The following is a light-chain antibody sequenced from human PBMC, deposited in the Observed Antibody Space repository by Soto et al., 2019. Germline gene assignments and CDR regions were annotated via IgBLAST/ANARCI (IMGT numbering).Light chain of an antibody. V-gene: IGLV1-44*01. CDR3: ATWDDSLSGHV. CDR2: SNN. J-gene: IGLJ1*01. Sequence: QTVITQPPPPFATPGQRVTISCSGSRSNIGSNTVSWYQHLPGTAPKLLMYSNNKRPSGVPDRFSGSKSGTSASLAISGLQSEDEADYDCATWDDSLSGHVFGTGTKGTGL. CDR1: RSNIGSNT.